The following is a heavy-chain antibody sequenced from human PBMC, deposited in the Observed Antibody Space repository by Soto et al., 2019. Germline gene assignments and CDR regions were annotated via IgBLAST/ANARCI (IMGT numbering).Heavy chain of an antibody. D-gene: IGHD2-2*01. Sequence: GGSLRLSCAASGFTFSSYAMHWVRQAPGKGLEWVAVISYDGSNKYYADSVKGRFTISRDNSKNTLYLQMNSLRAEDTAVYYCARPYCSSTSCNWFDPWGQGTLVTVSS. CDR3: ARPYCSSTSCNWFDP. CDR1: GFTFSSYA. CDR2: ISYDGSNK. V-gene: IGHV3-30*04. J-gene: IGHJ5*02.